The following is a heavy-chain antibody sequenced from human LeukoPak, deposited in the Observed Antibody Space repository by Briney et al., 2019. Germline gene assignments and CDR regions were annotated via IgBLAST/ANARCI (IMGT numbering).Heavy chain of an antibody. V-gene: IGHV1-46*01. CDR1: GYTFSSYC. Sequence: ASVKVSCKASGYTFSSYCMHWVRQAPRHKVVSMGILNPSGGSKSYAQKFQGRVTMTRDTSTSTVYMELSSLRSEDTAVYYCARGPPEDDQLDYWGQGTLVTVSS. CDR2: LNPSGGSK. D-gene: IGHD1-14*01. CDR3: ARGPPEDDQLDY. J-gene: IGHJ4*02.